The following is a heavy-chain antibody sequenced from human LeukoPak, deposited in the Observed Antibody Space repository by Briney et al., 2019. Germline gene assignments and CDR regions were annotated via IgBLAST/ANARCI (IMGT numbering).Heavy chain of an antibody. Sequence: SETLSLTCAVSGGSISSGSYCWSWIRPPPGTGLEWVGSINHSASTYLNPALKSRVTITVDHAKNQFSLKLSSLTAADTAVYYCARGPYLLFYDSSGNGINHACEIWRQGTMVTVSS. J-gene: IGHJ3*02. CDR1: GGSISSGSYC. CDR2: INHSAST. V-gene: IGHV4-30-2*01. CDR3: ARGPYLLFYDSSGNGINHACEI. D-gene: IGHD3-22*01.